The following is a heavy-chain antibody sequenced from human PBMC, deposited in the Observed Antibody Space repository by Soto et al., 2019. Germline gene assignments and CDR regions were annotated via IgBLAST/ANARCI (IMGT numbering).Heavy chain of an antibody. J-gene: IGHJ4*02. CDR2: ISGSGGST. V-gene: IGHV3-23*01. Sequence: GGSLRLSCAASGFTFSSYAMSWVRQAPGKGLEWVSAISGSGGSTYYADSVKGRFTISRDNSKNTLYLQMNSLRVEDTAVYYCAKGTYYYDSSGSFDYWGQGTLVTVSS. D-gene: IGHD3-22*01. CDR1: GFTFSSYA. CDR3: AKGTYYYDSSGSFDY.